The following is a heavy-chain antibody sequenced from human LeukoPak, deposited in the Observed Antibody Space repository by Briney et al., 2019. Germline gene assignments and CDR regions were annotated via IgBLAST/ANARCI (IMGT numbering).Heavy chain of an antibody. CDR2: INPNSGGT. CDR3: ARGPSYYDFWSGYLDY. D-gene: IGHD3-3*01. Sequence: GASVKVSCKASGYTFTGYYMHWVRQAPGQGLEWMGWINPNSGGTNYAQKFQGRVTMTRDTSTSTAYMELSRLRSDDTAVYYCARGPSYYDFWSGYLDYWGQGTLVTVSS. V-gene: IGHV1-2*02. J-gene: IGHJ4*02. CDR1: GYTFTGYY.